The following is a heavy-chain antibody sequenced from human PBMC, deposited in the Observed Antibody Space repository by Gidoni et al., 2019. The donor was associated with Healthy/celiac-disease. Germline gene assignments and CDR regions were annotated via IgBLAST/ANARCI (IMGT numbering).Heavy chain of an antibody. J-gene: IGHJ4*02. Sequence: QVQLVASGGGVVQPGRSRRLSCAASGFTFSSYGMHWVRQAPGKGLELVAVISYDGSNKYYADSVKGRFTISRGNSKNTLYLQMNSLRAEDTAVYYCKAFDYWGQGTLVTVSS. CDR3: KAFDY. CDR1: GFTFSSYG. V-gene: IGHV3-30*03. CDR2: ISYDGSNK.